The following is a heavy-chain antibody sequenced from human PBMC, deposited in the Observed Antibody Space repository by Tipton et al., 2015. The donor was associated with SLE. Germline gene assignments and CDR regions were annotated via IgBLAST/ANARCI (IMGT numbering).Heavy chain of an antibody. V-gene: IGHV3-21*04. CDR3: ARDDSSSLDY. J-gene: IGHJ4*02. D-gene: IGHD6-6*01. Sequence: SLRLSCAASGFAFSSYSMNWVRQAPGKGLEWVSSISSSSSYIYYADSVKGRFTISRDNAKNSLYLQMNTLRADDTAVYYCARDDSSSLDYWGLGTLVTVSS. CDR1: GFAFSSYS. CDR2: ISSSSSYI.